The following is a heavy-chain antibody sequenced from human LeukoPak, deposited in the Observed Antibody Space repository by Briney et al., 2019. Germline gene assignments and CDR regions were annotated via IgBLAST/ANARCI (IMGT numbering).Heavy chain of an antibody. D-gene: IGHD2-15*01. CDR2: TYYRSKWYN. V-gene: IGHV6-1*01. CDR3: ARGRNSAFDY. Sequence: SQTLSLTCAISRDSVSSNSVAWNWIRQSPSRGLEWLGTTYYRSKWYNGYAVSVKSRITISPDTSKNQFSLQLNSVTPEDTAVYYCARGRNSAFDYWGQGTLVTVSS. CDR1: RDSVSSNSVA. J-gene: IGHJ4*02.